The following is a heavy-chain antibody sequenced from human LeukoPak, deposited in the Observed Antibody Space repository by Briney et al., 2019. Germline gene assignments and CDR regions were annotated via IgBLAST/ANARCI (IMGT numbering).Heavy chain of an antibody. D-gene: IGHD2-15*01. Sequence: SETLSLTCTVSGGSISSYYWSWIRQPAGKGLEWIGYIYYSGSTNYNPSLKSRVTISVDTSKNQFSLKLSSVTAADTAVYYCARELAAAWDDAFDIWGQGTMVIVSS. CDR1: GGSISSYY. CDR3: ARELAAAWDDAFDI. CDR2: IYYSGST. V-gene: IGHV4-59*01. J-gene: IGHJ3*02.